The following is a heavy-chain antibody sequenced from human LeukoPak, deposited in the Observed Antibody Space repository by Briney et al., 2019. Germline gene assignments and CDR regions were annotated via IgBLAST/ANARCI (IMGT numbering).Heavy chain of an antibody. CDR2: IYYSGST. Sequence: SETLSLTCTVSGGSISSSSYYWGWIRQPPGKGLEWIGSIYYSGSTYYNPSLKSRVTISVDTSKNQFSLKLSSVTAADTAVYYSARHIYVWGSYPDYWGQGTLVTVSS. CDR1: GGSISSSSYY. J-gene: IGHJ4*02. V-gene: IGHV4-39*01. CDR3: ARHIYVWGSYPDY. D-gene: IGHD3-16*02.